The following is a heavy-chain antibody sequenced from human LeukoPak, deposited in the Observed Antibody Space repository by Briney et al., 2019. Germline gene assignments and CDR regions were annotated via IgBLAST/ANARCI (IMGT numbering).Heavy chain of an antibody. J-gene: IGHJ5*02. CDR1: GGTFSSYA. V-gene: IGHV1-18*01. CDR2: ISAYNGNT. Sequence: ASVKVSCKASGGTFSSYAVSWVRQAPGQGLEWMGWISAYNGNTNYAQKLQGRVTMTTDTSTSTAYMELRSLRSDDTAVYYCARRYSGYGEGFDPWGQGTLVTVSS. D-gene: IGHD5-12*01. CDR3: ARRYSGYGEGFDP.